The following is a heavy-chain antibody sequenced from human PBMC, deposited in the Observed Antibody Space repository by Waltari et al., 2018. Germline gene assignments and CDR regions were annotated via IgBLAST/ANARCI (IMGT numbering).Heavy chain of an antibody. D-gene: IGHD3-10*01. J-gene: IGHJ5*02. CDR3: ARDLSPGRVQGVIITTYWFDP. CDR2: ISAYNGKT. CDR1: GYTFTSYG. Sequence: QVQLVQSGAEVKKPGASVKVSCKASGYTFTSYGISWVRQAPGQGLEWMGWISAYNGKTNYAQKLQGRVTMTTDTSTSTAYMELRSLRSDDTAVYYCARDLSPGRVQGVIITTYWFDPWGQGTLVTVSS. V-gene: IGHV1-18*01.